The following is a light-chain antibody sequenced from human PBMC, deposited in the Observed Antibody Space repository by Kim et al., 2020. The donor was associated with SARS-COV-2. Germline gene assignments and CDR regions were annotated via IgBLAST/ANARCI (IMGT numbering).Light chain of an antibody. CDR1: RSIISSY. J-gene: IGKJ1*01. CDR3: LQFGTSRWT. V-gene: IGKV3-20*01. Sequence: LPGENTALSCRASRSIISSYLSWYQQKPVQAPSLLIYDASIRDTGIPERFSGSGSGTDFTLTISRLEAEDFALYFCLQFGTSRWTFGQGTKVDIK. CDR2: DAS.